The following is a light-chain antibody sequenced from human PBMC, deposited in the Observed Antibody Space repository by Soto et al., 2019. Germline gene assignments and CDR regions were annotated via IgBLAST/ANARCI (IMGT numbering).Light chain of an antibody. CDR1: SSDVGGYNY. Sequence: QSALTQPASVSGSRGQSITISCTGTSSDVGGYNYVSWYQQHPGKAPKLMIYEVNNRPSGVSNRFSASKSGDTASLTISGLQAEDEADYYCTSYTSSSPGVFGGGTKLTVL. CDR3: TSYTSSSPGV. J-gene: IGLJ3*02. V-gene: IGLV2-14*01. CDR2: EVN.